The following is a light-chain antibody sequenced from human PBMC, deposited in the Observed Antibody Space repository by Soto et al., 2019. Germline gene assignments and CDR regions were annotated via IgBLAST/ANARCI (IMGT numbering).Light chain of an antibody. CDR3: QKYNSAPFT. CDR1: QGISNY. V-gene: IGKV1-27*01. J-gene: IGKJ3*01. Sequence: DIPMTQSPSSLSASVGDRVTITCRASQGISNYLAWYQQKPGKVTKLLIYAASTLQSGIPSRFSGSGSGTGFTLAISSLQPEDVATFYCQKYNSAPFTFGPGTKVDIK. CDR2: AAS.